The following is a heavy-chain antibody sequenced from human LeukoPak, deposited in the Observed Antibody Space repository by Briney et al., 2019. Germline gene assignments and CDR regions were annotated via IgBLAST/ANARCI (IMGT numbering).Heavy chain of an antibody. CDR3: ARAYGSGSYFAFDI. J-gene: IGHJ3*02. Sequence: ASVKVSCKVSGYTFTGYYMHWVRQAPGQGLEWMGWINPNSGGTNSAQKFQGRVTMTRDTPISTVYMELSSLRSDDTAVYYCARAYGSGSYFAFDIWGQGTMVTVSS. D-gene: IGHD3-10*01. CDR1: GYTFTGYY. V-gene: IGHV1-2*02. CDR2: INPNSGGT.